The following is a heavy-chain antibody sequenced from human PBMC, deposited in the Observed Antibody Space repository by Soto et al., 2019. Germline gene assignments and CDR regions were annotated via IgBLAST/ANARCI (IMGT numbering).Heavy chain of an antibody. CDR1: GGSISSYY. J-gene: IGHJ4*02. Sequence: PSETLSLTCTVSGGSISSYYWSWIRQPPGKGLEWIGYIYYSGSTNYNPSLKSRVTISVDTSKNQFSLKLSSVTAADTAVYYCARNGYSYGKLFDYWGQGTLVTVSS. CDR3: ARNGYSYGKLFDY. D-gene: IGHD5-18*01. V-gene: IGHV4-59*01. CDR2: IYYSGST.